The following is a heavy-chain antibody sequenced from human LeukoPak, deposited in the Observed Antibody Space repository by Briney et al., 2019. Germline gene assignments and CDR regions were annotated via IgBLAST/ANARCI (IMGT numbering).Heavy chain of an antibody. V-gene: IGHV3-9*01. CDR1: GFTFSSYA. D-gene: IGHD5-18*01. CDR3: AKGYSYGYSGYFDY. CDR2: INWNSGSI. Sequence: GGSLRLSCAASGFTFSSYAMSWVRQAPGKGLEWVSGINWNSGSIAYADSVKGRFTISRDNAKNSLYLQMNSLRAEDTALYYCAKGYSYGYSGYFDYWGQGTLVTVSS. J-gene: IGHJ4*02.